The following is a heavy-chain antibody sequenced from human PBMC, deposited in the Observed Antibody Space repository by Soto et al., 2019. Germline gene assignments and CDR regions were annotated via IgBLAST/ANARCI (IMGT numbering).Heavy chain of an antibody. CDR1: GYTFSSYA. V-gene: IGHV1-18*01. Sequence: QVQLVQSGAEVKKPGASVKVSCKASGYTFSSYAISWVRQAPGQGLEWMGWIITYNGNTNYAQKLQGRVTMTTDTPTTTAYMDLRSLSSDDTAVYYCARTGPPVDYWGQGTLVTVSS. J-gene: IGHJ4*02. CDR3: ARTGPPVDY. CDR2: IITYNGNT.